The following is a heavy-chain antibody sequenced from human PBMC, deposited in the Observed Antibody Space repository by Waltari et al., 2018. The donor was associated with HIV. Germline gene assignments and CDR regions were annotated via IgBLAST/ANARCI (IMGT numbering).Heavy chain of an antibody. J-gene: IGHJ4*02. CDR2: INPDSGEK. D-gene: IGHD1-26*01. CDR3: ARGEDVALTQLPPGSRLQF. V-gene: IGHV1-2*06. Sequence: VQSASEVRARGPPVTLPCKLSGHTFTNYFLYWFRQAPGQGLEWLGRINPDSGEKTYTQTVQGRVTTTRDTSSASAYMELTRLTSADTAMYFCARGEDVALTQLPPGSRLQFWGQGSLVSVSS. CDR1: GHTFTNYF.